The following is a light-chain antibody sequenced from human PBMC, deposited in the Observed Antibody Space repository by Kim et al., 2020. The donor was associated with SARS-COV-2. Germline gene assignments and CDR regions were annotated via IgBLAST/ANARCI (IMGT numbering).Light chain of an antibody. CDR1: SLRSYY. V-gene: IGLV3-19*01. Sequence: VALGQTVRITCQRDSLRSYYASWYQQKPGQAPVLVIYGKNNRPSGIPDRFSGSSSGNTASLTITGAQAEDEADYYCNSRDSSGNVVFGGGTQLTVL. CDR3: NSRDSSGNVV. CDR2: GKN. J-gene: IGLJ2*01.